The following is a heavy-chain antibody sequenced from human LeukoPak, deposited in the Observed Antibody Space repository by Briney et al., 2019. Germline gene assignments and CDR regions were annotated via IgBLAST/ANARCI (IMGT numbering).Heavy chain of an antibody. Sequence: RASVKVSCKASGGTFSSYAISWVRQAPGQGLEWMGRIIPIFGTANYAQKFQGRVTITTDESTSTAYMEPSSLRSEDTAVYYCARVLDSSGYLNWFDPWGQGTLVTVSS. V-gene: IGHV1-69*05. CDR1: GGTFSSYA. CDR3: ARVLDSSGYLNWFDP. D-gene: IGHD3-22*01. J-gene: IGHJ5*02. CDR2: IIPIFGTA.